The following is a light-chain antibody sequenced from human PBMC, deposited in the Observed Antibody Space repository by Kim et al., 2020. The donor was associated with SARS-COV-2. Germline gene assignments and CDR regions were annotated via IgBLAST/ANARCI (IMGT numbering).Light chain of an antibody. V-gene: IGKV2-30*01. Sequence: DVVMTQSPLSLPVTLGQPASISCRSSQSLVDNDGNTYLSWFQQRPGHSPRRLISQVSNRDSGVPDRLSGSGSGTDFTLKISRVEAEDVGVYYCMQGTPRPPNTSGQGTKLEI. CDR1: QSLVDNDGNTY. CDR2: QVS. CDR3: MQGTPRPPNT. J-gene: IGKJ2*01.